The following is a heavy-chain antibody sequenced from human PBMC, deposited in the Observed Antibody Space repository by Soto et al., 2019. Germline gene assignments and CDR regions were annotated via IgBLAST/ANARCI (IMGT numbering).Heavy chain of an antibody. CDR3: ARDRGYKAFDI. CDR2: TMPDGGEK. CDR1: GFTFRNYW. Sequence: GGSLRLSCAASGFTFRNYWMSWVRQAPGKGLEWVAHTMPDGGEKYYVDSVKGRFTISRDNAKNSLYLQMNSLRAEETAVYYCARDRGYKAFDIWGQGTMVTVSS. V-gene: IGHV3-7*01. D-gene: IGHD5-18*01. J-gene: IGHJ3*02.